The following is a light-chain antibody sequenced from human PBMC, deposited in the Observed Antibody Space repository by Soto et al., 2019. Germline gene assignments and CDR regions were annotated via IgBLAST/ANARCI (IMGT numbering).Light chain of an antibody. CDR1: QSVSIN. Sequence: EIVVTLSPFALSVSPGERAPLFCMASQSVSINLAWYQQNPGQAPRLLIYGASTRATGVPARFSGSGSGTEFTLTINSLQSEDFALYYCQQYSNWPLTFGQGARLEIK. V-gene: IGKV3-15*01. CDR2: GAS. J-gene: IGKJ5*01. CDR3: QQYSNWPLT.